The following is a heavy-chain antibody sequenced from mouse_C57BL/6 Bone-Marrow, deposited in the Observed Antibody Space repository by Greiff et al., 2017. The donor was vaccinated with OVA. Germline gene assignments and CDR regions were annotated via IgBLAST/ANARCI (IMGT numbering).Heavy chain of an antibody. J-gene: IGHJ1*03. CDR2: IYPRDGST. CDR3: TIYYYGSSHWYFDV. D-gene: IGHD1-1*01. CDR1: GYTFTSYD. V-gene: IGHV1-85*01. Sequence: VQLQQSGPELVKPGASVKLSCKASGYTFTSYDINWVKQRPGQGLEWIGWIYPRDGSTKYNEKFKGKATLTVDTSSSTAYMELHSLTSEDSAVYFCTIYYYGSSHWYFDVWGTGTTVTVSS.